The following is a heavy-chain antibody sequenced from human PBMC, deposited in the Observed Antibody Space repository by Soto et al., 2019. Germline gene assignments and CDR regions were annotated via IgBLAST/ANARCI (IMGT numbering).Heavy chain of an antibody. CDR2: IYYSGNT. CDR3: ARDPSYGDYSYYGMDV. Sequence: QVQLQESGPGLVKPSQTLSLTCTVSGASINGGGYYWSWIRQHPGKGLEWIGSIYYSGNTYYSPSLQSRVTISVDTSKNHFSLRLTSVTAADTDVYYGARDPSYGDYSYYGMDVWGQGTTVTVSS. CDR1: GASINGGGYY. J-gene: IGHJ6*02. D-gene: IGHD4-17*01. V-gene: IGHV4-31*03.